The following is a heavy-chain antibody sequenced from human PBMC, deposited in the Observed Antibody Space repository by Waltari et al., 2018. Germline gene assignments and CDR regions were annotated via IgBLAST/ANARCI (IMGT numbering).Heavy chain of an antibody. V-gene: IGHV3-33*01. D-gene: IGHD3-3*01. J-gene: IGHJ4*02. CDR2: IWYDGSNK. CDR3: ARDVLGDRGPTGFDY. CDR1: GFTFSSYG. Sequence: QVQLVESGGGVVQPGRSLRLPCAASGFTFSSYGMHWVRQAPGKGLEWVAVIWYDGSNKYYADSGKGRFTISRDNSKNTLYLQMNSLRAEDTAVYYCARDVLGDRGPTGFDYWGQGTLVTVSS.